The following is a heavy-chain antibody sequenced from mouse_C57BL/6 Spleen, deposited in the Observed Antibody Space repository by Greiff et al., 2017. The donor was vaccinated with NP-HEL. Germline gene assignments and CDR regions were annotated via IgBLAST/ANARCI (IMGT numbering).Heavy chain of an antibody. V-gene: IGHV1-82*01. CDR1: GYAFSSSW. D-gene: IGHD4-1*01. Sequence: QVQLQQSGPELVKPGASVKISCKASGYAFSSSWMNWVKQRPGKGLEWIGRIYPGDGDTNYNGKFKGKATLTADKSSSTAYMQLSSLTSEDSAVYFCARWGRTVAWFAYWGQGTLVTVSA. J-gene: IGHJ3*01. CDR2: IYPGDGDT. CDR3: ARWGRTVAWFAY.